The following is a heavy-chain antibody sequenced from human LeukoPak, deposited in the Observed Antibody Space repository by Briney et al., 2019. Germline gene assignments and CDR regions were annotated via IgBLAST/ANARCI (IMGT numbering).Heavy chain of an antibody. D-gene: IGHD2-2*01. Sequence: ASVKVSCKVSGYTLTELSMHWVRQAPGKGLEWMGGFDPEDGETIYAQKFQGRVTLTEDTSTDTAYMELSSLRSADTAMYYCAINAYCSSNSCWGNYYYYYMDVRGKGTTVTVSS. CDR1: GYTLTELS. CDR3: AINAYCSSNSCWGNYYYYYMDV. J-gene: IGHJ6*03. CDR2: FDPEDGET. V-gene: IGHV1-24*01.